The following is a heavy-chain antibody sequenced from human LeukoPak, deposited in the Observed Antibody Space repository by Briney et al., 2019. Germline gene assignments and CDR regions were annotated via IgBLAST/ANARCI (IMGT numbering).Heavy chain of an antibody. V-gene: IGHV4-30-2*01. Sequence: SETLSLTCTVSGGSISSGGYYWSWIRQPPGKGLEWYGYIYHSGSTYYNPSLKSRVTISVDRYNNQFSLKLSSVTAADWAVYYCAGEQGEQPQSRWFDPWGQGTLVTVSS. CDR2: IYHSGST. D-gene: IGHD3-16*01. CDR1: GGSISSGGYY. J-gene: IGHJ5*02. CDR3: AGEQGEQPQSRWFDP.